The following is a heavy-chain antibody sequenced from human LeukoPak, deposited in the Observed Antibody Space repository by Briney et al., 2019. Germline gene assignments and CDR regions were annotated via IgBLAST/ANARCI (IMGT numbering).Heavy chain of an antibody. CDR2: IIGRGGST. Sequence: AIIGRGGSTYYADSVKGRFTISRDNSKNTLYLQMNSLRAEDTAVYYCAKGRITMIVVVTPNLWGQGTLVTVSS. V-gene: IGHV3-23*01. J-gene: IGHJ5*02. D-gene: IGHD3-22*01. CDR3: AKGRITMIVVVTPNL.